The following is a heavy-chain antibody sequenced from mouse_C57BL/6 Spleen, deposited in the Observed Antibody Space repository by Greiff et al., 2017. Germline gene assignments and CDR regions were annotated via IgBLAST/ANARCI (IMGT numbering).Heavy chain of an antibody. CDR3: ARYENYYGSSPWFAY. CDR2: IRNKANGYTT. J-gene: IGHJ3*01. D-gene: IGHD1-1*01. CDR1: GFTFTDYY. Sequence: EVKVVESGGGLVQPGGSLSLSCAASGFTFTDYYMSWVRQPPGKALEWLGFIRNKANGYTTEYSASVKGRFTISRDNSQSILYLQMNALRAEDSATYYCARYENYYGSSPWFAYWGQGTLVTVSA. V-gene: IGHV7-3*01.